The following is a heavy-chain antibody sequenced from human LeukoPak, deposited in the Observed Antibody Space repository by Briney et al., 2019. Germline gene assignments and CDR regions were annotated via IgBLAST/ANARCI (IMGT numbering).Heavy chain of an antibody. CDR3: ARHYLWGSGSYYLDY. J-gene: IGHJ4*02. V-gene: IGHV1-18*01. D-gene: IGHD3-10*01. CDR2: ITTHNGNT. Sequence: RASVKVSRKASGYTFTNYGINWVRQTPGQGLEWMGWITTHNGNTKYAQNLQGRVTVTTDTSTSTAYMELRSLRSDDTAVYYCARHYLWGSGSYYLDYWGQGTLATVSS. CDR1: GYTFTNYG.